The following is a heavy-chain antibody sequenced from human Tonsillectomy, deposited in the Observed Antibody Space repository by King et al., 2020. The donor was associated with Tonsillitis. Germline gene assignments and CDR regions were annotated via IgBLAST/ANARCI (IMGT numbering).Heavy chain of an antibody. V-gene: IGHV1-46*01. CDR3: ASVKTSVVTYGMDV. CDR2: INPSGGST. Sequence: VQLVESGAEVKKPGASVKISCKASGYTFTSSYMHWVRQAPGQGLEWMGIINPSGGSTSYVQKFQGRVTMTRDTSTSTVYMELSSLRSEDTAVYYCASVKTSVVTYGMDVWGQGTSVTVSS. D-gene: IGHD4-23*01. J-gene: IGHJ6*02. CDR1: GYTFTSSY.